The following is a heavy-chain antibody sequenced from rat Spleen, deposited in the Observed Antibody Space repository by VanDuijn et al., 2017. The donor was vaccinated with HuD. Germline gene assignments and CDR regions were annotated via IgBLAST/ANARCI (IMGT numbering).Heavy chain of an antibody. Sequence: EVQLVESGGGLVQPGGSIKLSCAASGFTFSDYYMAWVRQTPKKGLEWVASISPSGGSTYYRDSVKGRFTISRDNAKSTLYLQMDSLRSEDTATYYCATSAAPYYFDYWGQGVMVTVSS. CDR2: ISPSGGST. CDR1: GFTFSDYY. D-gene: IGHD3-1*01. J-gene: IGHJ2*01. CDR3: ATSAAPYYFDY. V-gene: IGHV5-25*01.